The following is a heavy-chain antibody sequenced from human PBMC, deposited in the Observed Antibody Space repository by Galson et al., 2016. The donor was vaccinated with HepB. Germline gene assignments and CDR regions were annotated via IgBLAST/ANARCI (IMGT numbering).Heavy chain of an antibody. Sequence: ETLSLTCAVSGASISSRNWWSWVRQPPGKGLEWIGEIYHPGNTNYNPSLKSRVTISVDTSKNQFSLKLSSVTAADTAVYYCARGFRGRTYYFDYWGQGTLVTVSS. CDR3: ARGFRGRTYYFDY. CDR1: GASISSRNW. V-gene: IGHV4-4*02. CDR2: IYHPGNT. J-gene: IGHJ4*02. D-gene: IGHD3-10*01.